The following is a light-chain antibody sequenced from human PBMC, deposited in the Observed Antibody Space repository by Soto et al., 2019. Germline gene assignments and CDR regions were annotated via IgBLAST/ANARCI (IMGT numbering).Light chain of an antibody. V-gene: IGKV3-20*01. CDR3: QQYGSSPPWT. J-gene: IGKJ1*01. CDR1: QSVSSSY. Sequence: EIVLTQSPGTLSLSPGKRATLSCRASQSVSSSYLAWYQQKPGQAPRLLIYGASSRATGIPDRFSGSGSGTEFTLTISRLEPEDFAVYYCQQYGSSPPWTFGQGTKVDIK. CDR2: GAS.